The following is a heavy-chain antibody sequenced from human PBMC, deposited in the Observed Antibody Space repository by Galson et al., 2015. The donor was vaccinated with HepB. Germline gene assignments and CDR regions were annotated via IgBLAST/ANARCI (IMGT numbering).Heavy chain of an antibody. Sequence: SVKVSCKASGYSYSNYGISWVRQAPGQGLEWMGWISTYNFNTNFAQRLQDRVTMTTDTATSTAYIELRSLGSDDTAVYYCARARYSTSPPDYWGQGTLVTVSS. CDR2: ISTYNFNT. D-gene: IGHD1-26*01. CDR3: ARARYSTSPPDY. J-gene: IGHJ4*02. CDR1: GYSYSNYG. V-gene: IGHV1-18*01.